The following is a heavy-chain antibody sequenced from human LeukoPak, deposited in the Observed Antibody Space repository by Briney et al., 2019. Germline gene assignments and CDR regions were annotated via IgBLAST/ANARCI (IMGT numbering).Heavy chain of an antibody. CDR3: ARGQSNDYGDYVSYYYGMDV. J-gene: IGHJ6*02. D-gene: IGHD4-17*01. CDR1: GYTFTSYD. CDR2: MNPNSGNT. V-gene: IGHV1-8*01. Sequence: ASVKVSCKASGYTFTSYDINWVRQATGQGLEWMGWMNPNSGNTGYAQKFQGRVTMTRNTSISTAYMELSSLRSEDTAVYYCARGQSNDYGDYVSYYYGMDVWGQGTTVTVSS.